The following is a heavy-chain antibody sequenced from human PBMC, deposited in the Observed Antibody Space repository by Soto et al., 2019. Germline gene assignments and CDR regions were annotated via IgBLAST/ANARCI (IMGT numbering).Heavy chain of an antibody. CDR1: GFTFSSYS. V-gene: IGHV3-21*01. Sequence: GGSLRLSCTASGFTFSSYSMNWVRQPPGKGLEWVSSISSSSSYIYYADSVKGRFTISRDNAKNSLYLQMNSLRAEDTAVYYCAXWIASVPPCRYYYGMDVWGQGTTVTVSS. J-gene: IGHJ6*02. D-gene: IGHD2-2*01. CDR3: AXWIASVPPCRYYYGMDV. CDR2: ISSSSSYI.